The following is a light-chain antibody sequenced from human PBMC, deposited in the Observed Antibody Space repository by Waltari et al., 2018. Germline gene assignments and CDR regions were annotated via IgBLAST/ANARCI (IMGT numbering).Light chain of an antibody. CDR2: EGS. J-gene: IGLJ2*01. Sequence: QSALTQPASVSGSPGQSITISCTGTSSAVGSYNLVSWYQQHPGKAPKLMIYEGSKRPSGVANRFSGSKSGNTASLTLSGLQAEDEADYYCCSYAGSSTLVFGGGTKLTVL. CDR1: SSAVGSYNL. CDR3: CSYAGSSTLV. V-gene: IGLV2-23*01.